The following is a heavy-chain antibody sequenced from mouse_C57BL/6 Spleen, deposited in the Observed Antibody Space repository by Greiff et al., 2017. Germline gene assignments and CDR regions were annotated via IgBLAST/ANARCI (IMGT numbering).Heavy chain of an antibody. CDR1: GYTFTSYW. V-gene: IGHV1-50*01. CDR2: IDPSDSYT. J-gene: IGHJ2*01. Sequence: VQLQQPGAELVKPGASVKLSCKASGYTFTSYWMQWVKQRPGQGLEWIGEIDPSDSYTNNNQKFKGKATWTVDTSSSTAYMQHSSLSSEDSAVYYCARTTVVAFDYWGQGTTLTVSS. D-gene: IGHD1-1*01. CDR3: ARTTVVAFDY.